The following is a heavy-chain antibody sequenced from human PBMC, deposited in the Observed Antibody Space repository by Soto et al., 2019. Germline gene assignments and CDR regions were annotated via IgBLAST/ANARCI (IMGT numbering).Heavy chain of an antibody. J-gene: IGHJ4*02. D-gene: IGHD5-18*01. CDR2: ISYDGSNK. V-gene: IGHV3-30*18. Sequence: GSLRPSCAASGFTFSSYGMHWVRQAPGKGLEWVAVISYDGSNKYYADSVKGRFTISRDNSKNTLYLQMNSLRAEDTAVYYCAKAEAPRSTAMVDYWGQGTLVTVSS. CDR3: AKAEAPRSTAMVDY. CDR1: GFTFSSYG.